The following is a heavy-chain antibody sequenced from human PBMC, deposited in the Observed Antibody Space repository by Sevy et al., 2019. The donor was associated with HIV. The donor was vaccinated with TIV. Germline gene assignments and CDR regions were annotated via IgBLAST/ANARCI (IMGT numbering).Heavy chain of an antibody. CDR1: GGSISSGGYS. CDR2: IYHSGST. Sequence: SETLSLTCAVSGGSISSGGYSWSWIRQPPGKGLEWIGYIYHSGSTYYNPSLKSRVTISVDSSKNQFSLKLSSVTAAAKAVYYCAGTREYYYDSSGYYYWGQGTLVTVSS. CDR3: AGTREYYYDSSGYYY. D-gene: IGHD3-22*01. V-gene: IGHV4-30-2*01. J-gene: IGHJ4*02.